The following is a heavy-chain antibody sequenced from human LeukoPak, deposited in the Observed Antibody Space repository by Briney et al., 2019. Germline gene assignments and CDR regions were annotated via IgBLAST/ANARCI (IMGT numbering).Heavy chain of an antibody. CDR1: GFTFSSYA. Sequence: GGSLRLSCAASGFTFSSYAMSWVRQAPGKGLEWVSSISGSGGSTYYADSVKGRFTISRDNSKNTLYLQMNSLRAEDTAVCYCAKDWAMATGYFDYWGQGTPVTVSS. CDR2: ISGSGGST. D-gene: IGHD5-18*01. CDR3: AKDWAMATGYFDY. J-gene: IGHJ4*02. V-gene: IGHV3-23*01.